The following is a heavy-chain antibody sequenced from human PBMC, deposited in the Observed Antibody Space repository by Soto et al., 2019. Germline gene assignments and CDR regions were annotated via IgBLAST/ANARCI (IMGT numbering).Heavy chain of an antibody. V-gene: IGHV1-69*13. Sequence: GASVKVSSKASGGTLSSYAISWVRQAPGQGLEWMGGIIPIFGTANYAQKFQGRVTITADESTSTAYMELSSLRSEDTAVYYCARVGQQLVFDYWGQGTLVTVSS. J-gene: IGHJ4*02. CDR1: GGTLSSYA. CDR3: ARVGQQLVFDY. CDR2: IIPIFGTA. D-gene: IGHD6-13*01.